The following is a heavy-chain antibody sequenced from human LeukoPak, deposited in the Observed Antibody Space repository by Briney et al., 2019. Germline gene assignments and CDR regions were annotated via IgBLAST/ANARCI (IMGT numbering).Heavy chain of an antibody. V-gene: IGHV3-7*01. CDR1: GFTFSSYW. D-gene: IGHD1-26*01. CDR3: AKDFIAMSDWEPLGY. CDR2: IKQDGSEK. Sequence: GGSLRLSCAASGFTFSSYWMSWVRQAPGKGLEWVANIKQDGSEKYYVDSVKGRFTISRDNAKNSLYLQMNSLRAEDTAVYYCAKDFIAMSDWEPLGYWGQGILVTVSS. J-gene: IGHJ4*02.